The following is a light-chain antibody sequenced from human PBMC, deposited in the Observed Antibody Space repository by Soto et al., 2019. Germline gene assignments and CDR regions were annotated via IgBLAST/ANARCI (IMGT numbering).Light chain of an antibody. CDR2: GAS. CDR1: QSLLDSSKNKNY. V-gene: IGKV4-1*01. J-gene: IGKJ1*01. CDR3: QQYGSSGT. Sequence: DILMTQSPYSLSVSLGERATINCKSSQSLLDSSKNKNYLAWYQQKPGQAPRLLIYGASNRATGIPDRFSGSGSGTDFTLTISRLEPEDFAVYYCQQYGSSGTFGQGTKVDIK.